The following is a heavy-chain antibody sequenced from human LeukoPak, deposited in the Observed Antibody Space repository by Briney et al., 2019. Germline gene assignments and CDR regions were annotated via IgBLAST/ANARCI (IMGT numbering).Heavy chain of an antibody. D-gene: IGHD6-19*01. CDR3: ATQAYSSGNDY. CDR2: ISSSGCTI. J-gene: IGHJ4*02. V-gene: IGHV3-48*03. Sequence: GGSLRLSCAASGFTLSSYEMNWVRQAPGKGLEWVSYISSSGCTIYYADSVKGRFTISRDNAKTSLYLQMNSLRAEDTSVYYCATQAYSSGNDYWGQGTLVTVSS. CDR1: GFTLSSYE.